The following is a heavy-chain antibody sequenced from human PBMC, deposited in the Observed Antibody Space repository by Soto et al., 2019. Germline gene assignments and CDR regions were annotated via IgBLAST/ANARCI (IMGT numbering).Heavy chain of an antibody. V-gene: IGHV3-48*01. CDR1: GFTFSSYS. CDR2: ISSSSSTI. Sequence: GGSLRLSCAASGFTFSSYSMNWVRQAPGKGLEWVSYISSSSSTIYYADSVKGRFTISRDNAKNSLYLQMNSLRAEDTAVYYCARAGVVVAATIDYYYYMDVWGKGTTVTVSS. CDR3: ARAGVVVAATIDYYYYMDV. J-gene: IGHJ6*03. D-gene: IGHD2-15*01.